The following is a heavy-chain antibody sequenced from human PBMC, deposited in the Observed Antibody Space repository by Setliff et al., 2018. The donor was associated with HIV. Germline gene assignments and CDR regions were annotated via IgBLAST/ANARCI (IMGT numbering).Heavy chain of an antibody. D-gene: IGHD3-10*01. CDR2: MNPNSGVS. CDR3: ARGKGVGGVIITGGSDV. V-gene: IGHV1-8*01. J-gene: IGHJ6*02. CDR1: GHTFTNYD. Sequence: GPSVKVSCKPPGHTFTNYDIHWMRRAPGQGLEWMGWMNPNSGVSGYALKFHDRVTMTRDTSITTLYMELSSLTSEDTAVYYCARGKGVGGVIITGGSDVWGQGTTVTVSS.